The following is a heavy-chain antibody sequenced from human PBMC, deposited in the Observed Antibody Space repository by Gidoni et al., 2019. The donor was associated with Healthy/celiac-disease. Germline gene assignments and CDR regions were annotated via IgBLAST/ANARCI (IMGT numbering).Heavy chain of an antibody. V-gene: IGHV4-59*01. J-gene: IGHJ2*01. CDR3: ARVPLSSWYTIYFDL. CDR1: GGSISSYY. Sequence: QVQLQESGPGLVKPSETLSLTCTVSGGSISSYYWSWIRQPPGKGLEWIGYIYYSGSTNYNPSLKSRVTISVDTSKNQFSLKLSSVTAADTAVYYCARVPLSSWYTIYFDLWGRGTLVTVSS. D-gene: IGHD6-13*01. CDR2: IYYSGST.